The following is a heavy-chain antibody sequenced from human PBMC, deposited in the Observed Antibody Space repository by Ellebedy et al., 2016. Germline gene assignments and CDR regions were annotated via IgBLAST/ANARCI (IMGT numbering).Heavy chain of an antibody. V-gene: IGHV3-48*02. Sequence: GESLKISXAASGFTFSSYSMNWVRQAPGKGLEWVSYISSSSSTIYYADSVKGRFTISRDNAKNSLYLQMNSLRDEDTAVYYCAREVWEERYFDWLFPPYGMDVWGQGTTVTVSS. J-gene: IGHJ6*02. D-gene: IGHD3-9*01. CDR2: ISSSSSTI. CDR3: AREVWEERYFDWLFPPYGMDV. CDR1: GFTFSSYS.